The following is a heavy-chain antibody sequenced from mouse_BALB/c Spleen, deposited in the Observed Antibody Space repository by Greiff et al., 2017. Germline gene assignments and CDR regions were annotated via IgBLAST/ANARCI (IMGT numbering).Heavy chain of an antibody. CDR2: ISTYYGDA. V-gene: IGHV1S137*01. CDR3: ARGGYDYALYAMDY. Sequence: VQLQQSGAELVRPGVSVKISCKGSGYTFTDYAMHWVKQSHAKSLEWIGVISTYYGDASYNQKFKGKATMTVDKSSSTAYMELARLTSEDSAIYYCARGGYDYALYAMDYWGQGTSVTVSS. J-gene: IGHJ4*01. D-gene: IGHD2-4*01. CDR1: GYTFTDYA.